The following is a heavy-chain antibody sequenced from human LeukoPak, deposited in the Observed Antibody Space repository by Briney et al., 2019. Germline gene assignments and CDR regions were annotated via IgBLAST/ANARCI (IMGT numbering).Heavy chain of an antibody. CDR1: GFTFNNYA. J-gene: IGHJ5*01. CDR2: ISASGGTT. V-gene: IGHV3-23*01. Sequence: GGSLRLSCAASGFTFNNYAMSWVRQAPGKGLEWVSAISASGGTTYYADSVKGRFTISRDNSENTLFLQMNSLSAEDTAVYYCAKEPREYCSSTSCPNWFDSWGQGTLVTVSS. D-gene: IGHD2-2*01. CDR3: AKEPREYCSSTSCPNWFDS.